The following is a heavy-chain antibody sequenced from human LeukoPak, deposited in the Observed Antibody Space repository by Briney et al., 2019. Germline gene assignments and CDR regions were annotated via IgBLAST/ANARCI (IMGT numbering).Heavy chain of an antibody. V-gene: IGHV4-34*01. CDR1: GGSFSGYY. CDR2: INHSGST. J-gene: IGHJ4*02. D-gene: IGHD5-18*01. Sequence: SETLSLTCAVYGGSFSGYYWSWIRQPPGKGLEWIGEINHSGSTNYNPSLKSRVTISVDTSKNQFSLKLSSVTAADTAVYYRARGPNTARVYWGQGTLVTVSS. CDR3: ARGPNTARVY.